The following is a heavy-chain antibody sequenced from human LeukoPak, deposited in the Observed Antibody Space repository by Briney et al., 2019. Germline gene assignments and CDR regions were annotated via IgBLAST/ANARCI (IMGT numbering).Heavy chain of an antibody. Sequence: SETLSLTCTVSGGSISSSSYYWGWIRQPPGKGLEWIGSIYFIGITYYNPSLKSRITISVDTSKNQLSLKLSSVTAADTAVYYCARIRGYGRDYYFYYMDVWGKGTTVTVSS. D-gene: IGHD6-13*01. V-gene: IGHV4-39*07. CDR2: IYFIGIT. CDR1: GGSISSSSYY. CDR3: ARIRGYGRDYYFYYMDV. J-gene: IGHJ6*03.